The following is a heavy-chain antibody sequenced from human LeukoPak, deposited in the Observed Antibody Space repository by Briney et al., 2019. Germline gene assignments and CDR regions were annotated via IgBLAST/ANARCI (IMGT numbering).Heavy chain of an antibody. J-gene: IGHJ4*02. CDR3: AGRPTGYSSGYIH. V-gene: IGHV3-23*01. CDR2: ISGSAHKI. CDR1: GFTFGKYW. Sequence: GGSLRLSCVASGFTFGKYWMSWVRQAPEKGLDWVSVISGSAHKIRYADSVKGRFTISRDNSENIVYLQMNNLRVEDTAVYYCAGRPTGYSSGYIHWGQGTQVTVSS. D-gene: IGHD5-18*01.